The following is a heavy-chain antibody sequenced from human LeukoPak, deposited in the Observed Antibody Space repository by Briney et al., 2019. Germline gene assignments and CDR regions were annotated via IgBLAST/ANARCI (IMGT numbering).Heavy chain of an antibody. D-gene: IGHD3-10*01. CDR2: TKHKDHGFVT. J-gene: IGHJ5*02. V-gene: IGHV3-72*01. Sequence: GGSLRLSCTPSGFSFSNNYMNWVRQAPGKGLEWVGLTKHKDHGFVTEYAASVKGRFTISRDDSRGSLYLQMNSLKAEDTAIYYCTREFYYKFDIWGQGTVVTVSS. CDR3: TREFYYKFDI. CDR1: GFSFSNNY.